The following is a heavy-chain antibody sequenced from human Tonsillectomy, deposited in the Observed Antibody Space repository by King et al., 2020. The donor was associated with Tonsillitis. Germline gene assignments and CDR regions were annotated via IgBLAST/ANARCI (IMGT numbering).Heavy chain of an antibody. Sequence: QLVQSGAEVKKPGASVKVSCKASGYTFTSYGISGVRQAPGQGLEWMGWISAYNGNTNYAQKLQGRVTMTTDTSTSTAYMELRSLRSDDTAVYYCARELRSMVRGERIYYGMDVWGQGTTVTVSS. CDR3: ARELRSMVRGERIYYGMDV. CDR2: ISAYNGNT. CDR1: GYTFTSYG. J-gene: IGHJ6*02. V-gene: IGHV1-18*01. D-gene: IGHD3-10*01.